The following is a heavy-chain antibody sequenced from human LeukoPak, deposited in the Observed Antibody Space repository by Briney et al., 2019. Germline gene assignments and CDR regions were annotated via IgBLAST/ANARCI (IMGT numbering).Heavy chain of an antibody. CDR2: INHSGST. CDR1: GGSFSGYC. Sequence: SETLSLTCAVYGGSFSGYCWSWIRQPPGKGLEWIGEINHSGSTNYNPSLKSRVTISVDTSKNQFSLKLSSVTAADTAVYYCARGVVVVAARCYFDYWGQGTLVTVSS. V-gene: IGHV4-34*01. D-gene: IGHD2-15*01. CDR3: ARGVVVVAARCYFDY. J-gene: IGHJ4*02.